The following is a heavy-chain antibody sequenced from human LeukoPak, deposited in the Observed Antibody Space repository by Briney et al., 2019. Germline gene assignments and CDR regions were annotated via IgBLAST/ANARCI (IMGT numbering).Heavy chain of an antibody. D-gene: IGHD1-26*01. CDR2: MNPNSGNT. CDR1: GYTFTSYD. J-gene: IGHJ4*02. V-gene: IGHV1-8*01. Sequence: RRASVKVSCKASGYTFTSYDINWVRQATGQGLEWMGWMNPNSGNTGYAQKFQGRVTMTRNTSISTAYMELSSLRSEDTAVYYCARAKFPNGAMTRSGGYWGQGTLVTVSS. CDR3: ARAKFPNGAMTRSGGY.